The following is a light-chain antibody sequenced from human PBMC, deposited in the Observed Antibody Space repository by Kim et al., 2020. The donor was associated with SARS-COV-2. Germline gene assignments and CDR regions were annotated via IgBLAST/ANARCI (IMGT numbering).Light chain of an antibody. J-gene: IGLJ2*01. V-gene: IGLV6-57*03. CDR2: EDD. CDR1: SGSIDDNY. Sequence: GKTVTSSCTRSSGSIDDNYVPWYQQRPGGVPTTVIYEDDQRPSGVSDRFSGSIDNSSNSASLTISGLKTEDEADYYCQSYNRSNVVFGGGTQLTVL. CDR3: QSYNRSNVV.